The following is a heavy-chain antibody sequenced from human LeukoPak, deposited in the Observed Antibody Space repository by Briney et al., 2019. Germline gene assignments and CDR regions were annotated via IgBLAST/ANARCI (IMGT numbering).Heavy chain of an antibody. Sequence: GGSLRLSCAASGXTFSTFGMHWVRQAPGKGPEWVAVISYDGGNKYYGDSVKGRFTISRDNSKNTLYLQMNSLRAEDTAVYYCAKKFPGTVAAGPDHWGQGTLVTVSS. CDR3: AKKFPGTVAAGPDH. D-gene: IGHD6-13*01. V-gene: IGHV3-30*18. CDR2: ISYDGGNK. CDR1: GXTFSTFG. J-gene: IGHJ4*02.